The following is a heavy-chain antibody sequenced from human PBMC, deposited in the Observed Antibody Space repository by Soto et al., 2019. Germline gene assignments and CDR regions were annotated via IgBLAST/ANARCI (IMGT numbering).Heavy chain of an antibody. Sequence: GGSLRLSCAASGFTVSSNYMSWVRQAPGKGLEWVSVIYSGGSTYYADSVKGRFTISRDNSKNTLYLQMNSLRAEDTAVYYCARTVSSGYYPYYFDYWGQGTLVTVSS. CDR3: ARTVSSGYYPYYFDY. J-gene: IGHJ4*02. D-gene: IGHD3-22*01. CDR1: GFTVSSNY. V-gene: IGHV3-53*01. CDR2: IYSGGST.